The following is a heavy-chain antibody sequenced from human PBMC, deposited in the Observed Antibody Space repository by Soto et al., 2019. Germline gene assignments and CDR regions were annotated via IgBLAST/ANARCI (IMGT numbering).Heavy chain of an antibody. V-gene: IGHV4-30-4*01. CDR2: IYSSGNT. J-gene: IGHJ5*02. CDR1: GVSISSGNSH. CDR3: AGGLFYSTHHFFPGWFDP. D-gene: IGHD2-21*01. Sequence: SETLSLTCTVSGVSISSGNSHWNWIRQHPGRGLEWIGSIYSSGNTYYSPALMSRLLISTDTSKNRLSLTLTSVTAAATAVYYCAGGLFYSTHHFFPGWFDPWGRGTLVTVSS.